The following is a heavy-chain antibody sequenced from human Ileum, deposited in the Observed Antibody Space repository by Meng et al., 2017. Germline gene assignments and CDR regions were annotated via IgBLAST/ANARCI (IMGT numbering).Heavy chain of an antibody. CDR2: IYHTGST. CDR3: ARVSQRDGYNSANFDY. J-gene: IGHJ4*02. Sequence: VQLRERGTGPVKPSGTLSLTCAVSGGSISTSNWWSWLRQSPGQGLEWIGEIYHTGSTPYNPSLESRVTVSVDKSNNQFSLRLTSATAADTAVYYCARVSQRDGYNSANFDYWGQGALVPSPQ. CDR1: GGSISTSNW. D-gene: IGHD5-24*01. V-gene: IGHV4-4*02.